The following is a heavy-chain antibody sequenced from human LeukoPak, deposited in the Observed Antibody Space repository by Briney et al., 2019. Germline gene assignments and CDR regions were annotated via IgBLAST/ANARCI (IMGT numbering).Heavy chain of an antibody. CDR3: AKGSRLGDPLYCSGGSCYGLFDY. CDR1: GFTFSSYA. D-gene: IGHD2-15*01. J-gene: IGHJ4*02. Sequence: GGSLRLSCAASGFTFSSYAMSWVRQAPGKGLEWVSAISGSGGSTNYADSVKGRFTISRDNSKNTLYLQMNSLRAEDTAVYYCAKGSRLGDPLYCSGGSCYGLFDYWGQGTLVTVSS. V-gene: IGHV3-23*01. CDR2: ISGSGGST.